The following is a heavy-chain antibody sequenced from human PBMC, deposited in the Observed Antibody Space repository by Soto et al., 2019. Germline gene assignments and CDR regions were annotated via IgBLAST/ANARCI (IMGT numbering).Heavy chain of an antibody. CDR2: INAGNGNT. Sequence: ASVKVSCKASGYTFTSYAMHWVRQAPGQALEWMGWINAGNGNTNYSQKFQGRVTMTRDTSTSTAYMELSSLRSEDTAVYYCARDYDTIFGVVIPFDYWGQGTLVTVSS. D-gene: IGHD3-3*01. CDR3: ARDYDTIFGVVIPFDY. J-gene: IGHJ4*02. V-gene: IGHV1-3*01. CDR1: GYTFTSYA.